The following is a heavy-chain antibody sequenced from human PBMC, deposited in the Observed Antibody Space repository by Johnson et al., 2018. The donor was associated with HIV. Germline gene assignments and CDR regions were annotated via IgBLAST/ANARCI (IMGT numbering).Heavy chain of an antibody. V-gene: IGHV3-11*04. CDR3: AKDRVGATSPQAQNAFDI. J-gene: IGHJ3*02. Sequence: QVQLVESGGGLVKPGGSLRLSCAASGFTFSDYYMSWIRQAPGKGLEWVSYISSSGSTIYYADSVKGRFTISRDNSKNTLYLQMNSLRAEDTAVYYCAKDRVGATSPQAQNAFDIWGQGTMVTVSS. D-gene: IGHD1-26*01. CDR2: ISSSGSTI. CDR1: GFTFSDYY.